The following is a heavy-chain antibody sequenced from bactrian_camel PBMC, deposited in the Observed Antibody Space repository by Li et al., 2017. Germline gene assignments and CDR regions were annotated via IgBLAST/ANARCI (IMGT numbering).Heavy chain of an antibody. J-gene: IGHJ4*01. D-gene: IGHD7*01. CDR2: ISTGGSS. Sequence: VQLVESGGGSVQAGGSLRLSCAASGDTYSGRCMAWFRQAPGQQREGVAAISTGGSSYVADSVKDRVTISQDAAKNTVYLQMNSLKPEDTAMYYCAARWSPVCGGGSARELNSTTGARGPRSPSP. CDR1: GDTYSGRC. CDR3: AARWSPVCGGGSARELNSTT. V-gene: IGHV3S53*01.